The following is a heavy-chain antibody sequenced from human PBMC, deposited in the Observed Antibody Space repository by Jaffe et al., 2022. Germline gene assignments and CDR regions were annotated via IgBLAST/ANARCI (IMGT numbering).Heavy chain of an antibody. CDR1: GFTFNNLD. J-gene: IGHJ4*02. CDR2: IRFDGTDK. D-gene: IGHD5-12*01. Sequence: QVQLVESGGGVVQPGGSLRLSCAASGFTFNNLDMHWVRQAPGKGLEWVAFIRFDGTDKYYADSVKGRFTISRDNSKDRLYLQLNSLRAEDTAVYHCVKGHSDYHYFFDYWGLGILITVSS. V-gene: IGHV3-30*02. CDR3: VKGHSDYHYFFDY.